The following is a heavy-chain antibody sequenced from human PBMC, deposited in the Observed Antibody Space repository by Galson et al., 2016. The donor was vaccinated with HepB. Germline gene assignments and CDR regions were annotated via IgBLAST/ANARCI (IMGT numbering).Heavy chain of an antibody. CDR2: IYWDDDQ. Sequence: PALVKPTQTLTLTCTFSGFSLSTSGVGVGWIRQPPGKALEWLALIYWDDDQRYSPSLKSRLTITKDTSKNQVVLTMTNMDPVDTATYYCAHGYSSSSENYYYYGMDVWGQGTTVTVSS. D-gene: IGHD6-13*01. CDR3: AHGYSSSSENYYYYGMDV. J-gene: IGHJ6*02. CDR1: GFSLSTSGVG. V-gene: IGHV2-5*02.